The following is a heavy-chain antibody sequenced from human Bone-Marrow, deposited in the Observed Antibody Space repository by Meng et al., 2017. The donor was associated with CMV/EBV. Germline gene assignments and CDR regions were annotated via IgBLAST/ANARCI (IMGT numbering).Heavy chain of an antibody. Sequence: GSLRLSCTVSGGSVSSGSYYWSWIRQPPGKGLEWIGYIYYSGSTNYNPSLKSRVTISVDTSKNQFSLKLSSVTAADTAVYYCARSPVSTPTYDYWGQGKLVNVAS. CDR2: IYYSGST. V-gene: IGHV4-61*01. J-gene: IGHJ4*02. CDR3: ARSPVSTPTYDY. CDR1: GGSVSSGSYY. D-gene: IGHD5/OR15-5a*01.